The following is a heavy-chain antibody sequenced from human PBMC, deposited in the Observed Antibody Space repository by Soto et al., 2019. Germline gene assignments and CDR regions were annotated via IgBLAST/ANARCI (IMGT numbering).Heavy chain of an antibody. D-gene: IGHD6-19*01. CDR3: ARDAAVPGETDRFDY. J-gene: IGHJ4*02. Sequence: LSLTCVVSGDSISSNVWWSWVRQPPGKGLEWIGEVYHNGLTNYNSSLRSRVTMSVDTSKNQFSLKLTSVTAADTAIYYCARDAAVPGETDRFDYWGQGILVTVSS. CDR2: VYHNGLT. V-gene: IGHV4-4*02. CDR1: GDSISSNVW.